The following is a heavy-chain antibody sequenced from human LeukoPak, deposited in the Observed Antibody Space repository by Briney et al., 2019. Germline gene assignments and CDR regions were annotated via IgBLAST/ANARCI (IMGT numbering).Heavy chain of an antibody. V-gene: IGHV3-23*01. CDR2: ITGRGVRT. CDR1: GFTFSRYG. D-gene: IGHD2-2*01. J-gene: IGHJ4*02. CDR3: ANGAHPDSSHYYFDY. Sequence: GGSLRLSCAASGFTFSRYGMSWVRQAPGKGLEWVSAITGRGVRTYNGDSVKGRFTISRDTSKNTVYLQMNSLRGDDTAVYYCANGAHPDSSHYYFDYWGQGALVTVSS.